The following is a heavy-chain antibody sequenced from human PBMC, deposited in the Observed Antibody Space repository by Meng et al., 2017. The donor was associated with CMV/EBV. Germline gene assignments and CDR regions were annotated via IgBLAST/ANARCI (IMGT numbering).Heavy chain of an antibody. D-gene: IGHD7-27*01. CDR3: ARVTGDPCYFDY. V-gene: IGHV4-34*01. Sequence: QGQVQQGGAGLLKPSETLSLTCAVYGGSFSGYYWSWIRQPPGKGLEWIGEINHSGSTNYNPSLKSRVTISVDTSKNQFSLKLSSVTAADTAVYYCARVTGDPCYFDYWGQGTLVTVSS. CDR1: GGSFSGYY. CDR2: INHSGST. J-gene: IGHJ4*02.